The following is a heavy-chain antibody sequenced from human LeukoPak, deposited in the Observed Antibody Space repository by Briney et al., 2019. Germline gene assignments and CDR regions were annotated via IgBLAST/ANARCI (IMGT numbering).Heavy chain of an antibody. D-gene: IGHD5-18*01. J-gene: IGHJ4*02. CDR1: GGSISSGSYY. Sequence: SETLSLTCTISGGSISSGSYYWSWIRQPAGKGLEWIGRIYTSGSTNYNPSLKSRVTISVDTSKNQFSLKLSSVTAADAAVYYCARRGPATAMVFFFDYWGQGTLVTVSS. CDR2: IYTSGST. CDR3: ARRGPATAMVFFFDY. V-gene: IGHV4-61*02.